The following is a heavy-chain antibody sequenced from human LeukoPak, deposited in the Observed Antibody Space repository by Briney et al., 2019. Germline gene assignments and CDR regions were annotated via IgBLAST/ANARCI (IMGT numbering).Heavy chain of an antibody. J-gene: IGHJ5*02. Sequence: ASVKVSCKASGYTFTGYYMHWVRQAPGQGLEWMGWINPNGGGTNYAQKFQGRVTMTRDTSISTAYMELSRLRSDDTAVYYCAREAGAAREGNWFDPWGQGTLVTVSS. CDR1: GYTFTGYY. CDR2: INPNGGGT. V-gene: IGHV1-2*02. D-gene: IGHD6-6*01. CDR3: AREAGAAREGNWFDP.